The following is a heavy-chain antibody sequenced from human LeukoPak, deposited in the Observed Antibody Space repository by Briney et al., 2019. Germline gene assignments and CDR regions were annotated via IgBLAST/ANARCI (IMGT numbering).Heavy chain of an antibody. CDR3: ARAEVGYFDY. CDR2: INHSGST. Sequence: PSETLSLTCAVYGGSFSGYYWSWIRQPPGKGLEWIGEINHSGSTNYNPSLKSRVTISVDTSKNQFSLKLSSVTAADTAVYYCARAEVGYFDYWGQGTLVTVSS. D-gene: IGHD1-26*01. CDR1: GGSFSGYY. J-gene: IGHJ4*02. V-gene: IGHV4-34*01.